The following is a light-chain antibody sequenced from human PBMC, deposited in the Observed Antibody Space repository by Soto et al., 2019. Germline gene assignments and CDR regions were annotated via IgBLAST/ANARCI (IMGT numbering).Light chain of an antibody. V-gene: IGKV1-8*01. J-gene: IGKJ1*01. CDR3: QQYYSFPPT. CDR1: QTISSY. Sequence: SQMTQAPATLSESDGNRVTITCRASQTISSYLAWYQQKPGKAPELLIYAASTLQSGVPSRFSGSGSGTDFTLTISCLQSEDFATYYCQQYYSFPPTFGQGTKVDIK. CDR2: AAS.